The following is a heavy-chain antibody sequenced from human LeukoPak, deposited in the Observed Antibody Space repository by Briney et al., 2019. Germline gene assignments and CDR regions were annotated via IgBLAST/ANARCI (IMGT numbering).Heavy chain of an antibody. V-gene: IGHV1-2*02. D-gene: IGHD3-16*01. CDR3: ARKDYIWGSYPLDY. Sequence: ASVKVSCKASGYTFTGFYMHWVRQAPGQGLEWMGWINPNSGGTNYAQKFQGRVTMTRDTSISTAYMEPSRLRSDDTAVYYCARKDYIWGSYPLDYWGQGTLVTVSS. J-gene: IGHJ4*02. CDR2: INPNSGGT. CDR1: GYTFTGFY.